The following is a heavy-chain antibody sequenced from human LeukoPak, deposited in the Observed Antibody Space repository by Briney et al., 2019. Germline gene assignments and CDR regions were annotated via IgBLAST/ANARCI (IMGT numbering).Heavy chain of an antibody. Sequence: PSETLSLNCAVYGGSFSGYYWSWIRQPPGKGLEWIGEINHSGSTNYNPSLKSRVTISVDTSKNQFSLKLSSVTAADTAVYYCASILDSSSWYWFDPWGQGTLVTVSS. J-gene: IGHJ5*02. D-gene: IGHD6-13*01. CDR3: ASILDSSSWYWFDP. CDR2: INHSGST. V-gene: IGHV4-34*01. CDR1: GGSFSGYY.